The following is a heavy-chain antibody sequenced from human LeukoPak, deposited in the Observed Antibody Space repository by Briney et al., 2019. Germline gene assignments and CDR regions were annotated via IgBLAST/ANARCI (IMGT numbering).Heavy chain of an antibody. D-gene: IGHD1-26*01. CDR1: GFTFSSYW. CDR2: IKQDGSET. CDR3: RIDGPWSGAFDY. J-gene: IGHJ4*02. Sequence: GGSLRLSCQASGFTFSSYWMHWVRQAPGKGLEWVANIKQDGSETYYVDSVKGRFSISRDNAKNSVYLQMNSLGVEDTAVYYCRIDGPWSGAFDYWGQGTLVTVSS. V-gene: IGHV3-7*01.